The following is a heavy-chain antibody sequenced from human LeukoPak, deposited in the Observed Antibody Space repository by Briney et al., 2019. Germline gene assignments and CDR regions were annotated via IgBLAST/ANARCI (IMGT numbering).Heavy chain of an antibody. V-gene: IGHV4-39*07. D-gene: IGHD6-19*01. CDR2: IYYSGST. J-gene: IGHJ4*02. CDR1: GGSISSSSYY. Sequence: SETLSLTCTVSGGSISSSSYYWGWIRQPPGKGLEWIGSIYYSGSTYYNPSLKSRVTISVDTSKNQFSLKLSSVTAADTAVYYCARDRGSGWYFDWSPHFDYWGQGTLVTVSS. CDR3: ARDRGSGWYFDWSPHFDY.